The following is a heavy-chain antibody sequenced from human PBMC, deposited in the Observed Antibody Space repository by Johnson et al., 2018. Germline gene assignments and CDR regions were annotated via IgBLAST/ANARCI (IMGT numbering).Heavy chain of an antibody. D-gene: IGHD3-10*01. V-gene: IGHV3-NL1*01. J-gene: IGHJ6*02. CDR3: ARDYYGSGSYAMDV. CDR2: ISGSGGCT. Sequence: QVQLVESGGGVVQPGRSLRLSCVASGFTFSSYGMHWVRQAPGKGLEWVSAISGSGGCTYYSDSVKGRFTIPRDNSKNSLYLQMNSLRAEDTAVYYCARDYYGSGSYAMDVWGQGTTVTVSS. CDR1: GFTFSSYG.